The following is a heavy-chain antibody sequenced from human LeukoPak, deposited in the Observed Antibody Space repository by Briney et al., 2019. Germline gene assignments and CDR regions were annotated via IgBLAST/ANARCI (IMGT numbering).Heavy chain of an antibody. J-gene: IGHJ4*02. CDR1: GYSFTGYY. CDR2: INPNSGGT. V-gene: IGHV1-2*02. D-gene: IGHD3-10*01. Sequence: GASVKVSCKASGYSFTGYYMHWVRQAPGQGLEWMGWINPNSGGTNYAQKFQGRVTMTRDMSISTAYMELSMLRSDDTAVYYCAREIVPIFTYYYGSGSDYWGQGTLVTVSS. CDR3: AREIVPIFTYYYGSGSDY.